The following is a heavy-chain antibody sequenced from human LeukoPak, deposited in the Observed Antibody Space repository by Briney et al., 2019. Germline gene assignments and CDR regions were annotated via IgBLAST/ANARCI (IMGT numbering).Heavy chain of an antibody. CDR2: IYYSGST. Sequence: PSETLSLTCTVSGGSINSYYWSWLRQPPGKGLEWIGYIYYSGSTNYNPSLKSRVTISIDTSKNQFSLKLSSVTAADTAVYYCARVGYYYDSSGYYSGLYYYYYYMDVWGKGTTVTVSS. D-gene: IGHD3-22*01. V-gene: IGHV4-59*12. CDR3: ARVGYYYDSSGYYSGLYYYYYYMDV. J-gene: IGHJ6*03. CDR1: GGSINSYY.